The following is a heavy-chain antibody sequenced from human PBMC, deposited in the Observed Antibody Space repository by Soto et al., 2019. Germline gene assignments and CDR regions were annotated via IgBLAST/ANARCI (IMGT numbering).Heavy chain of an antibody. D-gene: IGHD6-6*01. CDR3: SRVEYVTSSPIG. CDR1: GFTFSGSA. V-gene: IGHV3-73*01. Sequence: GGSLRLSCAASGFTFSGSAIHWVRQASGKGLEWVARIRTKSNGYATTYAASVKGRFTISRDDSKNMAYLQTNGLKTEDTAMYYCSRVEYVTSSPIGWGQGTLVTVSS. J-gene: IGHJ4*02. CDR2: IRTKSNGYAT.